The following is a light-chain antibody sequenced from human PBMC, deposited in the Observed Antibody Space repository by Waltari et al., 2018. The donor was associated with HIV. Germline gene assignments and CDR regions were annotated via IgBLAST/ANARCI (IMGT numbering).Light chain of an antibody. CDR2: AAS. CDR3: QQSYTTPLT. J-gene: IGKJ4*01. CDR1: QSIRNY. Sequence: DIHRTQSPSSLSASVEDRVTITCRASQSIRNYLNWYQQKPGKAPNVLIYAASSLQSGVPSRFSGSGSGTDFTLTISSLQPEDFATYYCQQSYTTPLTFGGGTKVEIQ. V-gene: IGKV1-39*01.